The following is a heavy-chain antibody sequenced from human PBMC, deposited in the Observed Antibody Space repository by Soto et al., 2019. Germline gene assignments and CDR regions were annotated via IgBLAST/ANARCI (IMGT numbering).Heavy chain of an antibody. CDR1: GGSFSGYY. J-gene: IGHJ6*03. CDR2: INHSGST. V-gene: IGHV4-34*01. Sequence: SETLSLTCAVYGGSFSGYYWSWIRQPPGKGLEWIGEINHSGSTNYNPSLKSRVTISVDTSKNQFSLKLSSVTAADTAVYYCARGGCSSTSCPRPYYYYYYMDVWGKGTTVTVSS. CDR3: ARGGCSSTSCPRPYYYYYYMDV. D-gene: IGHD2-2*01.